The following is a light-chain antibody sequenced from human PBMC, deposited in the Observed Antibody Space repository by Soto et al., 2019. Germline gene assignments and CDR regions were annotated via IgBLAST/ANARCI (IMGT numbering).Light chain of an antibody. CDR3: GTWDTSLNVGV. CDR1: TSTIGNNY. Sequence: QSVLTQPPSVSAAPGQTVTISCSGSTSTIGNNYVSWYQHLPGTAPKLLIYDNNERPSGIPDRFFATKSGNSATLGITGLRAGDEAYYYCGTWDTSLNVGVFGGGTKLTVL. CDR2: DNN. V-gene: IGLV1-51*01. J-gene: IGLJ3*02.